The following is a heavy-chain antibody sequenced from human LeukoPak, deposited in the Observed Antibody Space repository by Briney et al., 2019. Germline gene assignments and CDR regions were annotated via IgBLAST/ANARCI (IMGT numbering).Heavy chain of an antibody. CDR1: GFSINHYY. CDR3: ARGQSYCGADCYSD. Sequence: GGSLRLSCAASGFSINHYYMTWIRQTPGKGLDWVSVIYTGGSTNYGDSVKGRFTISRDNSKNALYLQMNSLRADDTAIYYCARGQSYCGADCYSDWGQGTLVTVSS. V-gene: IGHV3-66*01. D-gene: IGHD2-21*02. CDR2: IYTGGST. J-gene: IGHJ4*02.